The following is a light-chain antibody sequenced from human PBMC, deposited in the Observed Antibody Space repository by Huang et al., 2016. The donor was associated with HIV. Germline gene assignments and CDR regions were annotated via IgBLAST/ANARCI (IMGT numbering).Light chain of an antibody. V-gene: IGKV3-20*01. CDR2: SAS. J-gene: IGKJ4*01. Sequence: EVVLTQSPGTLSLSPGERATLSCRASQSVTNSYLAWYQHKTGQTPRRLIHSASNRAAGIPDRFSGSESGTNFTLAINRLEPEDFAVYYCQQYGTSPFIFGGGTRVEI. CDR1: QSVTNSY. CDR3: QQYGTSPFI.